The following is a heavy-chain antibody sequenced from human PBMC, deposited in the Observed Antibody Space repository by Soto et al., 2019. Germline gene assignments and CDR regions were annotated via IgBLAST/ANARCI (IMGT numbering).Heavy chain of an antibody. J-gene: IGHJ4*02. D-gene: IGHD2-15*01. Sequence: SETLSLTCTVSGDSFGSGSYYWCWLRQHPGKGLEWIGYIYTSRTTYYNPSLRSRVTISGDTSKNQFSLKLNSVTAADTAVYYCARCHLRDYSIDFWGQRTLVTVSS. CDR2: IYTSRTT. CDR3: ARCHLRDYSIDF. V-gene: IGHV4-31*03. CDR1: GDSFGSGSYY.